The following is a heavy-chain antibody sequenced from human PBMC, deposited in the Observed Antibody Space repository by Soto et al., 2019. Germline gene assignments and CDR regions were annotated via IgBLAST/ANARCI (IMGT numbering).Heavy chain of an antibody. V-gene: IGHV1-18*01. CDR1: GYTFASYG. CDR2: ISAYNGNT. CDR3: AIAVAGTPSY. Sequence: GASVKVSCKGSGYTFASYGISWVRQAPGQGLEWMGWISAYNGNTNYAQKLQGRVTMTTDTSTSTAYMELSSLRSEDTAVYYCAIAVAGTPSYWGQGTLVTVSS. D-gene: IGHD6-19*01. J-gene: IGHJ4*02.